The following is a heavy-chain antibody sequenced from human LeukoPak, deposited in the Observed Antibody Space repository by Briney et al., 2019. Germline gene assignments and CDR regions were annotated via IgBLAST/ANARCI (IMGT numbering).Heavy chain of an antibody. CDR1: GASISSYY. CDR3: ARQVGWLDP. J-gene: IGHJ5*02. Sequence: SETLSLTCTVSGASISSYYWSWIRQPPGKGLEWIGYIYTSGSTHYNPSLRSRVTISVDTSKNQLSLRLTSVTAADTAVYYCARQVGWLDPWGQGTLVTISS. D-gene: IGHD1-26*01. CDR2: IYTSGST. V-gene: IGHV4-4*09.